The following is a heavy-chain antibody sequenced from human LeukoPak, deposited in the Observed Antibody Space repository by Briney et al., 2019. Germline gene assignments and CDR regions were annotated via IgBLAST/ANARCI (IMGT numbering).Heavy chain of an antibody. V-gene: IGHV4-59*08. Sequence: SETLSLTCTVSGGSISSYYWSWIRQPPGKGLEWIGSIYHSGSTYYNPSLKSRVTISVDTSKNQFSLKLSSVTAADTAVYYCARLGARYYFDYWGQGTLVTVSS. CDR3: ARLGARYYFDY. CDR1: GGSISSYY. CDR2: IYHSGST. D-gene: IGHD1-26*01. J-gene: IGHJ4*02.